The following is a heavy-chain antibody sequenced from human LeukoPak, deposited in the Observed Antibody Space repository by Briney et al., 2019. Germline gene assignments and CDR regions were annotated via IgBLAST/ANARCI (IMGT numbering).Heavy chain of an antibody. V-gene: IGHV5-51*01. CDR1: GYSFTSYW. CDR3: ARHPMGYYDSSGDTYYFDY. J-gene: IGHJ4*02. CDR2: IYPGDSDT. D-gene: IGHD3-22*01. Sequence: GESLKISCKGSGYSFTSYWIGWVRQMPGKGLEWMGIIYPGDSDTRYSPSFQGQVTISADKSISTAYLQWSSLKASDTAMYYCARHPMGYYDSSGDTYYFDYWGQGTLVTVSS.